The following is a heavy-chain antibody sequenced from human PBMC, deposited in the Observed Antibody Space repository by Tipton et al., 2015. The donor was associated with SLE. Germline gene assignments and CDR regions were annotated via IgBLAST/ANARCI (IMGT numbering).Heavy chain of an antibody. J-gene: IGHJ4*02. V-gene: IGHV4-39*07. CDR3: ARLTHDGYTYGYYFDY. CDR2: IFYTGNT. CDR1: GGSISSSTFY. Sequence: TLSLTCTVSGGSISSSTFYWGWIRQAPGKGLEWIGGIFYTGNTYYSPSLQGQVTISADKSISTAYLQWSSLTASDTAMYYCARLTHDGYTYGYYFDYWGQGTLVTVSS. D-gene: IGHD5-18*01.